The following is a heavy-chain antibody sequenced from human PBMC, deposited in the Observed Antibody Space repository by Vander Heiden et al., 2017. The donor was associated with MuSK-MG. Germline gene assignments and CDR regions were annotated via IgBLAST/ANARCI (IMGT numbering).Heavy chain of an antibody. J-gene: IGHJ4*02. Sequence: EVQLVESGGGLVQPGGSLSLSGAASKFTFNSYNMHRVRPAPGKGLEWVSYISSGSSTIYYADSVKGRFTISRDNAKNSLYLQMNSLRAEDTAVYYCARGSLSGYCISTTCLYYFDYWGQGTLVTVSS. CDR2: ISSGSSTI. CDR1: KFTFNSYN. V-gene: IGHV3-48*01. CDR3: ARGSLSGYCISTTCLYYFDY. D-gene: IGHD2-2*01.